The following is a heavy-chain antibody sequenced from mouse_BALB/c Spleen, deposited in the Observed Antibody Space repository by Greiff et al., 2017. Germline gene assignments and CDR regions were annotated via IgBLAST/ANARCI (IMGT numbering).Heavy chain of an antibody. Sequence: VKLVESGPDLVAPSQSLSITCTVSGFSLTSYGVHWVRQPPGKGLEWLVVIWSDGSTTYNSALKSRLSISKDNSKSQVFLKMNSLQTDDTAMYYCARHGWDYDGAYAMDYWGQGTSVTVSS. D-gene: IGHD2-4*01. J-gene: IGHJ4*01. CDR2: IWSDGST. CDR3: ARHGWDYDGAYAMDY. V-gene: IGHV2-6-2*01. CDR1: GFSLTSYG.